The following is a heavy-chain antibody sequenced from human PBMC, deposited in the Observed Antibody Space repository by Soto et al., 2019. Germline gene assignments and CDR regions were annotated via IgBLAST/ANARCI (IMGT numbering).Heavy chain of an antibody. CDR3: AGRESGYCSGGTCSVLAY. J-gene: IGHJ4*02. CDR2: IDPSDSYT. CDR1: GYPFSNYW. V-gene: IGHV5-10-1*01. Sequence: PXGSLKLFCRGSGYPFSNYWSTWVRPVPGKGLEWMGRIDPSDSYTTYNPSFHGHVTFSVDKSISTAYLQWSSLEASDTAIYYCAGRESGYCSGGTCSVLAYWGQGTQVTVSS. D-gene: IGHD2-15*01.